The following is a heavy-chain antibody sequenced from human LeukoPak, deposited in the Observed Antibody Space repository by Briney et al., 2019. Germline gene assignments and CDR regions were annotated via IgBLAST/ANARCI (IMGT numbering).Heavy chain of an antibody. Sequence: SETLSLTCTVSGGSISSYYWSWVRQPPGKGLEWIGYINYSGNPNYNPSLKSRVTISVDTSKNQFSLKLSSVTAADTAVYYCARPNANGGWFPFDYWGQGTLVTVSS. CDR2: INYSGNP. J-gene: IGHJ4*02. V-gene: IGHV4-59*08. CDR1: GGSISSYY. D-gene: IGHD6-19*01. CDR3: ARPNANGGWFPFDY.